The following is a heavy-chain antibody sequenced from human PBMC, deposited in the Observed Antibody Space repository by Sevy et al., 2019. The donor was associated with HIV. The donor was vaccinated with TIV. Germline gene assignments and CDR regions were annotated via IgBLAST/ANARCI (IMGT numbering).Heavy chain of an antibody. CDR1: GFTFSDYY. Sequence: GGSLRLSCAASGFTFSDYYMSWIRQAPGKGLKWVSYISSSGSTIYYADSVKGRFTISRDNAKNSLYLQMNSLRAEDTAVYYCARAMGDYYDSSGYRLDYWGQGTLVTVSS. V-gene: IGHV3-11*01. D-gene: IGHD3-22*01. CDR3: ARAMGDYYDSSGYRLDY. CDR2: ISSSGSTI. J-gene: IGHJ4*02.